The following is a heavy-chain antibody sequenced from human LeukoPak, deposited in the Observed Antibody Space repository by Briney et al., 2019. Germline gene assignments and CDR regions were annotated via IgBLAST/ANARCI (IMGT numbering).Heavy chain of an antibody. CDR2: TYYRSKWYN. D-gene: IGHD3-16*02. CDR1: GDSVSSNSAA. V-gene: IGHV6-1*01. CDR3: AREKDDYVWGSYRPFRRDAFDI. Sequence: SQTLSLTCAISGDSVSSNSAAWNWIRQSPSRGLEWLGRTYYRSKWYNDYAVSVKSRITINPDTSKNQFSLQLNSVTPEDTAVYYCAREKDDYVWGSYRPFRRDAFDIWGQGTMVTVSS. J-gene: IGHJ3*02.